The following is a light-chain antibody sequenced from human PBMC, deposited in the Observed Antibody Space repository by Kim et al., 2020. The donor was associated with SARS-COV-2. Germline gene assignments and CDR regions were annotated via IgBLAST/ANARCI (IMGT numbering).Light chain of an antibody. J-gene: IGLJ3*02. CDR1: SSNIGNNI. Sequence: QSVLTQPPSASGTPGQRVTISCSGSSSNIGNNIVNWYQQLPGTAPKLLMSGNNQRPSGVPDRFSGSKSGTSASLAVSGLQSEDEADYYCSAWDDTLQAWVFGGGTQLTVL. CDR3: SAWDDTLQAWV. CDR2: GNN. V-gene: IGLV1-44*01.